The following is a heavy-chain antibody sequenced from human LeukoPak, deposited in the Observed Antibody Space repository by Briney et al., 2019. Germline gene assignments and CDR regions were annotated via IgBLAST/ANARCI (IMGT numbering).Heavy chain of an antibody. CDR3: ARGKIVLAAAGPPDY. J-gene: IGHJ4*02. Sequence: VGSLRLSCAASGFTFSSYGMHWVRQAPGKGLEWVSSISSSSSYIYYADSVKGRFTISRDNAKNSLYLQMNSLRAEDTAVYYCARGKIVLAAAGPPDYWGQGTLVTVSS. CDR1: GFTFSSYG. V-gene: IGHV3-21*01. CDR2: ISSSSSYI. D-gene: IGHD6-13*01.